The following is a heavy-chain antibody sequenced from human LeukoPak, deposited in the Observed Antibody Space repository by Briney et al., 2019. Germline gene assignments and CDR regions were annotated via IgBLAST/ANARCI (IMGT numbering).Heavy chain of an antibody. CDR3: ARPPPQYYYDSSGYYYSGRQNYFDY. D-gene: IGHD3-22*01. CDR1: GGSFSGYY. CDR2: INHSGST. J-gene: IGHJ4*02. Sequence: SETLSLTCAVYGGSFSGYYWSWIRQPPGRGLEWIGEINHSGSTNYNPSLKSRVTISVDTSKNQFSLKLSSVTAADTAVYYCARPPPQYYYDSSGYYYSGRQNYFDYWGQGTLVTVSS. V-gene: IGHV4-34*01.